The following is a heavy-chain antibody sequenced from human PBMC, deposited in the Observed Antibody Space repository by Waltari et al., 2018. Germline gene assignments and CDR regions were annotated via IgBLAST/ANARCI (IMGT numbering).Heavy chain of an antibody. J-gene: IGHJ6*02. D-gene: IGHD2-15*01. CDR2: INHSGST. CDR1: GGSFSGYY. Sequence: QVQLQQWGAGLLKPSETLSLTCAVYGGSFSGYYWSWIRPLPGKGLEWIGEINHSGSTNYNPSLKSRVTISVDTSKNQFSLKLSSVTAADTAVYYCARGGRGCSGGSCYSRTYYYYGMDVWGQGTTVTVSS. V-gene: IGHV4-34*01. CDR3: ARGGRGCSGGSCYSRTYYYYGMDV.